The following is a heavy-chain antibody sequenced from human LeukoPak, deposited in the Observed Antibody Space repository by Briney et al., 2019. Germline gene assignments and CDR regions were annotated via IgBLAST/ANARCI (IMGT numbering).Heavy chain of an antibody. V-gene: IGHV1-3*01. Sequence: ASVKVSCKASGYTFTSYAMHWVRQAPGQRLEWMGWINAGNGNTKYSQKFQGRVTITRDTSASTAYMEPSSLRSEDTAVYYCARAATVTAPLHFDYWGQGTLVTVSS. D-gene: IGHD4-17*01. CDR1: GYTFTSYA. CDR3: ARAATVTAPLHFDY. J-gene: IGHJ4*02. CDR2: INAGNGNT.